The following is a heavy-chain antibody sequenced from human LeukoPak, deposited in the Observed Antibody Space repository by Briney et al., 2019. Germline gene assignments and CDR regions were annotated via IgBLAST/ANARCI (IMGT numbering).Heavy chain of an antibody. CDR3: ARITYYYGSGRVDNWFDP. J-gene: IGHJ5*02. CDR2: IYYSGST. CDR1: GGSISSYY. V-gene: IGHV4-59*01. D-gene: IGHD3-10*01. Sequence: PSETLSLTCTVSGGSISSYYWSWIRQPPGKGLEWIGYIYYSGSTNYNPSLKSRVTISVDTSKNQFSLKLSSVTAADTAVYYCARITYYYGSGRVDNWFDPWGQGTLVTVSS.